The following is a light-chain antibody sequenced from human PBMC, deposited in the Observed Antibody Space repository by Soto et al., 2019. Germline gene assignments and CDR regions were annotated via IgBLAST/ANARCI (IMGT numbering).Light chain of an antibody. J-gene: IGKJ1*01. CDR2: DAS. CDR3: QQYGTSPRT. CDR1: QSVSSSY. Sequence: EIVLTQSPGTLSLSPGERATLSCRAIQSVSSSYLAWYQQKPGQAPRLLIYDASSRATGIPDRFSGSGSGTDFILTISRLEPEDFAVYYCQQYGTSPRTFGQGTKVEIK. V-gene: IGKV3-20*01.